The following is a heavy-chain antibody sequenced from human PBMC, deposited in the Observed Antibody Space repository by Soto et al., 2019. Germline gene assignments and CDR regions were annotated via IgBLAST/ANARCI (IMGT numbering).Heavy chain of an antibody. V-gene: IGHV3-23*01. CDR3: AGWAENMAYYYYMDV. D-gene: IGHD6-19*01. J-gene: IGHJ6*03. CDR2: ISGSGGST. CDR1: GFTFSGYA. Sequence: GGSLRLSCAASGFTFSGYAMSWVRQAPGKGLEWVSAISGSGGSTYYADSVKGRFTISRDNSRNTLYLQMNSLRAEDTAVYYCAGWAENMAYYYYMDVWGKGTTVTVSS.